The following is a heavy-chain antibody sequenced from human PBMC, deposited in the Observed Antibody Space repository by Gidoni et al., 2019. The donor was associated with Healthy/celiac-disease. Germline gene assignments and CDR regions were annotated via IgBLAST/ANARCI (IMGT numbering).Heavy chain of an antibody. Sequence: EVQLVESGGGLVQPGGSLRLSCAASGFTCSSYWMSWVRQAPGKGLEWVANIKQDGSEKYYVDSVKGRFTISRDNAKNSLYLQMNSLRAEDTAVYYCARRPWWELYYFDYWGQGTLVTVSS. J-gene: IGHJ4*02. CDR1: GFTCSSYW. CDR3: ARRPWWELYYFDY. D-gene: IGHD1-26*01. CDR2: IKQDGSEK. V-gene: IGHV3-7*01.